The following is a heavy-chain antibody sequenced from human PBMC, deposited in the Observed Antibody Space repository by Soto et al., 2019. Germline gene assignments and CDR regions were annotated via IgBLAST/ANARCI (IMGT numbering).Heavy chain of an antibody. CDR3: AREVCGGSCYLRARSAFDI. CDR1: GFTFSSYG. Sequence: GGSLRLSCAASGFTFSSYGMHWVRQAPGKGLEWVAVIWYDGSNKYYADSVKGRFTISRDNSKNTLYLQMNSLRAEDTAVYYCAREVCGGSCYLRARSAFDIWGQGTMVTVSS. CDR2: IWYDGSNK. V-gene: IGHV3-33*01. D-gene: IGHD2-15*01. J-gene: IGHJ3*02.